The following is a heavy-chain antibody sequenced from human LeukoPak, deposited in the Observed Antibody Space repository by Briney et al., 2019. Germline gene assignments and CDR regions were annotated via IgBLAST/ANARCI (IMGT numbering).Heavy chain of an antibody. Sequence: SETLSLTCTVSGGPISSYYWSWIRQPAGKGLEGIGRIYSSGITNYNPSLKSRVTMSVDTSKNQFSLKLTSVTAADTAVYFCARMYSGTYGGIDYWGQGTLVSVSS. J-gene: IGHJ4*02. CDR3: ARMYSGTYGGIDY. CDR2: IYSSGIT. CDR1: GGPISSYY. V-gene: IGHV4-4*07. D-gene: IGHD1-26*01.